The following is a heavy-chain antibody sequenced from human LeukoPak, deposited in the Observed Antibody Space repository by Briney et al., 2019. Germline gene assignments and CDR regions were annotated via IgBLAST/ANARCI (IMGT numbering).Heavy chain of an antibody. J-gene: IGHJ4*02. D-gene: IGHD3-10*01. CDR1: GFTFSSYA. CDR2: IGSSGDTT. Sequence: GGSLRLSCAASGFTFSSYAMTWVRQAPGKGLEWVSTIGSSGDTTYSADSVKGRFTISRDNSKNTLYLQMNSLRAEDTAIYYCAKLGREDYFDYWGQGTLVTVSS. V-gene: IGHV3-23*01. CDR3: AKLGREDYFDY.